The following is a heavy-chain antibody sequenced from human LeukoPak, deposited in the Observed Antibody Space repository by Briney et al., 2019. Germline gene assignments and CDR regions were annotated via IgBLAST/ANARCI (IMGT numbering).Heavy chain of an antibody. CDR1: GFTVSSNY. V-gene: IGHV3-9*01. CDR2: ISWNSGSI. Sequence: GGSLRLSCAASGFTVSSNYMSWVRQAPGKGLEWVSGISWNSGSIGYADSVKGRFTISRDNAKNSLYLQMNSLRAEDTALYYCAKDIDYGGNSYYFDYWGQGTLVTVSS. CDR3: AKDIDYGGNSYYFDY. D-gene: IGHD4-23*01. J-gene: IGHJ4*02.